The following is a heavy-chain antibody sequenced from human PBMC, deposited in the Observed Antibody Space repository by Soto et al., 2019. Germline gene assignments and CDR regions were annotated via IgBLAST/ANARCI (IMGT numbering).Heavy chain of an antibody. CDR3: VRDLAHGYTGNV. J-gene: IGHJ3*01. CDR2: IYDSGVT. Sequence: TRSLTGSVSGAVVTSGENYWSWARQPPGKGLEWLGYIYDSGVTSYTPALKSRVTLSLDRPNNQVSLKLRSVTAADTAVYFCVRDLAHGYTGNVWGHGPLVTVSS. D-gene: IGHD5-18*01. CDR1: GAVVTSGENY. V-gene: IGHV4-30-4*08.